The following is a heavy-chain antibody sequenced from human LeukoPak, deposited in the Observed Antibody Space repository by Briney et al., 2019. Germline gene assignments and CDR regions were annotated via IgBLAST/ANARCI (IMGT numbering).Heavy chain of an antibody. CDR3: AKDSRGSSVRVFDY. CDR2: ISSSGGIT. CDR1: GVTFSNYP. V-gene: IGHV3-64*04. D-gene: IGHD5/OR15-5a*01. J-gene: IGHJ4*02. Sequence: GGSLRLSCSASGVTFSNYPMHWVRQAPGKGLEYVSAISSSGGITYYADSVKGRFTISRDNSKNTLYLQMNSLRAEDTAVYYCAKDSRGSSVRVFDYWGQGTLVTVSS.